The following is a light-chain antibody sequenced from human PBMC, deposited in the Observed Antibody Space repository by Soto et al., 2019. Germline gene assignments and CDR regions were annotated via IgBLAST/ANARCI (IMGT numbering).Light chain of an antibody. CDR1: QGISSY. V-gene: IGKV1-8*01. CDR3: QQYYSYPRT. Sequence: AIRMTQSPSSFSASTGDRVTITCRASQGISSYLAWYQQKPGKAPKLLIYAASTLQSGVPSRFSGSGSGKDFTLTISCPQSEDFATYYCQQYYSYPRTFGQGTKVEIK. J-gene: IGKJ1*01. CDR2: AAS.